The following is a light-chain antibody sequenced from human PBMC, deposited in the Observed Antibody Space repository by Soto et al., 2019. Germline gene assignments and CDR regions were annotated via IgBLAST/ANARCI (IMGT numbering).Light chain of an antibody. CDR1: SSDVGGYNY. V-gene: IGLV2-8*01. Sequence: QSALTQPPSASGSPGQSVTISCTGTSSDVGGYNYVSWYQQHPGKAPKLMIYEVSKRPSGVPDRFSGSKSGNTASLTVSGLQAEDEADYNCSSYGGSNNVGVFGGGTQLTVL. J-gene: IGLJ3*02. CDR2: EVS. CDR3: SSYGGSNNVGV.